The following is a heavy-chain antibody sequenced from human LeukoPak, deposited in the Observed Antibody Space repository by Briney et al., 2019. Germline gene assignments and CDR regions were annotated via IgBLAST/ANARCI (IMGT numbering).Heavy chain of an antibody. Sequence: ASVKVSCKAPGYTFTSYDINWVRQATGQGLEWMGWMNPNSGNTGYAQKFQGRVTMTRNTSISTAYMELSSLRSEDTAVYYCARGIRYYGSGSYYISNYWGQGTLVTVSS. J-gene: IGHJ4*02. CDR3: ARGIRYYGSGSYYISNY. D-gene: IGHD3-10*01. CDR2: MNPNSGNT. CDR1: GYTFTSYD. V-gene: IGHV1-8*01.